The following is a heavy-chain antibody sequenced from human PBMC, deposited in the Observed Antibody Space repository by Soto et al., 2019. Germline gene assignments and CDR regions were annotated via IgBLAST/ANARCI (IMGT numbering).Heavy chain of an antibody. CDR2: ISSTTNYI. Sequence: GGSLRLSCAASGFTFSRYSMNWVRQAPGKGLEWVSSISSTTNYIYYADSMKGRFTVSRDNAKNSVYLDMNSLSAEDTAVYYCARESEDLTSNFDYWGRGTLVTVSS. V-gene: IGHV3-21*01. J-gene: IGHJ4*02. CDR3: ARESEDLTSNFDY. CDR1: GFTFSRYS.